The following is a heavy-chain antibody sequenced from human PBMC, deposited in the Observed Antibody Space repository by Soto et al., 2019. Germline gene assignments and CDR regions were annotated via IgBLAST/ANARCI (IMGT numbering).Heavy chain of an antibody. J-gene: IGHJ4*02. CDR2: IIPIFGTA. V-gene: IGHV1-69*12. CDR1: GGTFSSYA. D-gene: IGHD2-2*01. CDR3: ARGREDIVLVPAAMQPYYFDY. Sequence: QVQLVQSGAEVKKPGSSVKVSCKASGGTFSSYAISWVRQAPGQGLEWMGGIIPIFGTANYAQKFQGRVTITADESTSTAYMELSSLRSEDTAVYYCARGREDIVLVPAAMQPYYFDYWGQGTLVTVPS.